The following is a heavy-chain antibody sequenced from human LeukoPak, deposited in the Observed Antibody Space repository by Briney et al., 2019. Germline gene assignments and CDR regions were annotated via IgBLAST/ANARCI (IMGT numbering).Heavy chain of an antibody. D-gene: IGHD4-17*01. V-gene: IGHV3-30*18. CDR2: ISYDGSNI. CDR1: GXTVSSNY. Sequence: GGSLRLSCAASGXTVSSNYMSWVRQAPGKGLEWVAVISYDGSNIYYADSVKGRFTISRDNSKNTLYLEMNSLSAEDTAVYYCAKDGPTVTIFGHFDYWGHGTLVTVSS. J-gene: IGHJ4*01. CDR3: AKDGPTVTIFGHFDY.